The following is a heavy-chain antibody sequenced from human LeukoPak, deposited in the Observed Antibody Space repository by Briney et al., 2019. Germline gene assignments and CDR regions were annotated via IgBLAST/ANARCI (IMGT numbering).Heavy chain of an antibody. J-gene: IGHJ4*02. D-gene: IGHD3-9*01. V-gene: IGHV4-34*01. Sequence: SETLSLTCAVYGGSFSGYYWSWIRQPPGKGLEWIGEINHSGSTNYNPSLKSRVTISVDTSKNQFSLKLSSVTAADTAVYYCARGYFDVQPQGRYFDYWGQGTLVTVSS. CDR1: GGSFSGYY. CDR2: INHSGST. CDR3: ARGYFDVQPQGRYFDY.